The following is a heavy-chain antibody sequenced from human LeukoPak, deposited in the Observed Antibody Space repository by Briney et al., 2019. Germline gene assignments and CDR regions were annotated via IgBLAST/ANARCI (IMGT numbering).Heavy chain of an antibody. J-gene: IGHJ4*02. Sequence: GGSLRLSCAASGFTFSSYEMNWVRQAPGKGLEWVSYISSSGSTIYYADSVKGRFTITRDNAKNSLYLQMNSLRAEDTAVYYCARRAGAYSHPYDYWGQGTLVTVSS. CDR3: ARRAGAYSHPYDY. D-gene: IGHD4/OR15-4a*01. CDR2: ISSSGSTI. V-gene: IGHV3-48*03. CDR1: GFTFSSYE.